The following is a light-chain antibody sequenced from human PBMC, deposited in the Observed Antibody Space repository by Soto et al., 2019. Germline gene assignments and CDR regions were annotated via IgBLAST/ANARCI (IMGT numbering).Light chain of an antibody. CDR2: EVT. J-gene: IGLJ1*01. Sequence: QSALTQPASVSGSPGQTITISCTGTSSDIGGYNAVSWYQHHPGKAPKLIIYEVTHRPSGVSDRFSASKSGNTASLTISGLQAEDEGDYYCNSFRVSHLYVFGTGTKVTVL. V-gene: IGLV2-14*01. CDR3: NSFRVSHLYV. CDR1: SSDIGGYNA.